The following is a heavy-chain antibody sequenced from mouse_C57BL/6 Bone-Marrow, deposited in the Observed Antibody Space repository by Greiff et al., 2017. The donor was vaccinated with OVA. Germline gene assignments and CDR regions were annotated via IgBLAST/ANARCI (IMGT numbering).Heavy chain of an antibody. CDR3: ARDDGYYLYWYFDV. D-gene: IGHD2-3*01. CDR2: IYPGDGDT. Sequence: VQLQQSGPELVKPGASVNSCSPSSCYAFSSSWMNWVKQRPGKGLEWIGRIYPGDGDTNYNGKFKGKATLTADKSSSTAYMQLSSLTSEDSAVYFCARDDGYYLYWYFDVWGTGTTVTVSS. J-gene: IGHJ1*03. V-gene: IGHV1-82*01. CDR1: CYAFSSSW.